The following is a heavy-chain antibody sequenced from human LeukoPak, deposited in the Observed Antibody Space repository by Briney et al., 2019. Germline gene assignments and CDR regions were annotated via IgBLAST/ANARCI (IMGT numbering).Heavy chain of an antibody. J-gene: IGHJ4*02. CDR2: IYYSGST. D-gene: IGHD3-10*01. V-gene: IGHV4-31*03. CDR1: GGSIGSGGYY. Sequence: SETRSLTCTVSGGSIGSGGYYWSWIRQHPGKALKWFGYIYYSGSTYYNPSLKSRVTISVDTSKNQFSLKLSSVTAADTAVYYCARGRPERVRGVIITFDYWGQGTLVTVSS. CDR3: ARGRPERVRGVIITFDY.